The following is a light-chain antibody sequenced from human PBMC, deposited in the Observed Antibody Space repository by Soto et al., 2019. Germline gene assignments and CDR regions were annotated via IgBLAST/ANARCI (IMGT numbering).Light chain of an antibody. Sequence: QSVLTQPASVSESPGQSITISCTGTSSDVGGYNYVSWYQQHPGKAPKLMIYEVSNRPSGVSDRFFGSKSGNTASLTISGLQAEDEADYYCSSYTSTSTRDVFGTGTKLTVL. CDR2: EVS. CDR1: SSDVGGYNY. J-gene: IGLJ1*01. V-gene: IGLV2-14*01. CDR3: SSYTSTSTRDV.